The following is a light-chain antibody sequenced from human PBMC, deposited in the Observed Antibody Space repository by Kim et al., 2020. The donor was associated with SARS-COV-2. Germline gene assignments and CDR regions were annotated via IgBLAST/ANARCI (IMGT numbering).Light chain of an antibody. CDR3: QQHFDTLQLT. CDR2: AAS. V-gene: IGKV1-NL1*01. J-gene: IGKJ4*01. Sequence: SLGDRVTITCRASRDIAKSLAWYQHKPGKAPKVLLSAASRLESGVPSRFSGSGSGTDYTLTISSLQPEDFATYYCQQHFDTLQLTFGGGTKVEIK. CDR1: RDIAKS.